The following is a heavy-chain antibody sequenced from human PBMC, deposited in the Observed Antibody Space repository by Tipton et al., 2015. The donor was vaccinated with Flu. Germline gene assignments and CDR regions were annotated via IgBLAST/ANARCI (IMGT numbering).Heavy chain of an antibody. CDR2: VFRSGSG. CDR3: ARAVFKIGPDY. Sequence: TLSLTCNVSGGSISSGGAYWSWIRQPPGRGLEWIGNVFRSGSGYLNPSLKSRVAISIDTSRKQFSLKLTSVTAADTAVYYCARAVFKIGPDYWGQGALVTVSS. V-gene: IGHV4-39*07. CDR1: GGSISSGGAY. J-gene: IGHJ4*02. D-gene: IGHD1-14*01.